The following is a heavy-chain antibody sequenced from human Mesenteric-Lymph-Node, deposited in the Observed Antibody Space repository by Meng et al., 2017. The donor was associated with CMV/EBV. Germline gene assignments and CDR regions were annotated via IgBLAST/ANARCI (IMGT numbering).Heavy chain of an antibody. CDR3: TISPYDSSGSADY. CDR2: IKSKTDGETT. Sequence: SGFTFSNTWIRWVRQAPGKGLEWVGRIKSKTDGETTDFPAPMKGRFSISRDDSKNTLYLQMNSLKTEDTAVYYCTISPYDSSGSADYWGQGTLVTVSS. J-gene: IGHJ4*02. V-gene: IGHV3-15*01. CDR1: GFTFSNTW. D-gene: IGHD3-22*01.